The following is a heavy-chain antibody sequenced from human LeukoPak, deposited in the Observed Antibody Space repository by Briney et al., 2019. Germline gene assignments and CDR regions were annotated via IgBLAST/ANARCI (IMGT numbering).Heavy chain of an antibody. V-gene: IGHV6-1*01. CDR3: ARVDLRYGAIDP. D-gene: IGHD4-17*01. CDR2: TYYRSKWYN. J-gene: IGHJ5*02. Sequence: SQTLSLTCAISGDSVSSNSAGWSWIRQSPSRGLEWLGRTYYRSKWYNDYAASVKSRITINPDTSKNQFSLQLNSVTPEDTAVYYCARVDLRYGAIDPWGQGTLVTVSS. CDR1: GDSVSSNSAG.